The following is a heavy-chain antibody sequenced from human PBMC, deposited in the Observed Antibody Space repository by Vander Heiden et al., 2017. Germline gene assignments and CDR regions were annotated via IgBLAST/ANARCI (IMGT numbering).Heavy chain of an antibody. J-gene: IGHJ4*02. CDR1: GYTFTGYY. D-gene: IGHD6-6*01. V-gene: IGHV1-2*06. Sequence: QVQLVQSGAEVKKPGASVKVSCKASGYTFTGYYMHWVRQAPGQGLEWMGRINPNSGGTNYAQKFQGRVTMTRDTSISTAYMELSRLRSDDTAVYYCARVLGSSSIWPHFDYWGQGTLVTVSS. CDR2: INPNSGGT. CDR3: ARVLGSSSIWPHFDY.